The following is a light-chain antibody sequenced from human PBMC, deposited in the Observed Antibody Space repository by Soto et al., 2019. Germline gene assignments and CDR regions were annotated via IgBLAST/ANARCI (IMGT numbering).Light chain of an antibody. CDR3: QQYNKWPLFT. J-gene: IGKJ3*01. CDR1: QSVGNN. V-gene: IGKV3-15*01. CDR2: GAS. Sequence: EILMTQSPATLSVSPGERATLSYRASQSVGNNLAWYQQRPAQAPRLLIYGASTRATGIPARFSGSGSGTEFTLTINSLQSEDFALYYCQQYNKWPLFTFGPGTRVDI.